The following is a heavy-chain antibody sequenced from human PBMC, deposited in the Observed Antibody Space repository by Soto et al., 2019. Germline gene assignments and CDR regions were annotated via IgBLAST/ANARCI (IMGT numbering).Heavy chain of an antibody. CDR3: AREGSSDNNWFDP. D-gene: IGHD6-25*01. V-gene: IGHV1-69*13. J-gene: IGHJ5*02. CDR2: IIPIFGTA. Sequence: ASVKVSCKASGGTFSSYAISWVRQAPGQGLEWMGGIIPIFGTANYAQKFQGRVTITADESTSTAYMELSSLRSEDTAVYYCAREGSSDNNWFDPWGQGTLVTVSS. CDR1: GGTFSSYA.